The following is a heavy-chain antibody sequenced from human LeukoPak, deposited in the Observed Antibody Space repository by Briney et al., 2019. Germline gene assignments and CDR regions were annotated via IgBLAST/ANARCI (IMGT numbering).Heavy chain of an antibody. Sequence: SQTLSLTCTVSGGSISSGDYYWSWIRQPPGTGLEWIGYIYYSGSTYYNPSLKSRVTISVDTSKNQFSLKLSSVTAADTAVYYCARGADYGDHLGLFFDYWGQGTLVTVSS. CDR1: GGSISSGDYY. D-gene: IGHD4-17*01. V-gene: IGHV4-30-4*01. J-gene: IGHJ4*02. CDR2: IYYSGST. CDR3: ARGADYGDHLGLFFDY.